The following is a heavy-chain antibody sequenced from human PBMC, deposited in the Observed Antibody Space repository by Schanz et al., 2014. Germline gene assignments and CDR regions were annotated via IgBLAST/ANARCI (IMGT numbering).Heavy chain of an antibody. Sequence: EVHLVESGGGLVQPGGSLRLSCAASGFNFITFAMSWVRQAPGKGPEWVSAIGGDASRTYYADSVKGRFTISRDNSKSTLYPQMNSRRAADTAVYYCARAPPLVRGIAGWFGPWGQGSLVTVSS. D-gene: IGHD3-10*01. CDR2: IGGDASRT. V-gene: IGHV3-23*04. CDR1: GFNFITFA. J-gene: IGHJ5*02. CDR3: ARAPPLVRGIAGWFGP.